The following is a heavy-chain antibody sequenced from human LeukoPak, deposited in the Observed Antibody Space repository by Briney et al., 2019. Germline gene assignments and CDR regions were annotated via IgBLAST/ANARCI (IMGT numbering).Heavy chain of an antibody. D-gene: IGHD6-6*01. CDR2: ISTSGST. V-gene: IGHV4-4*07. Sequence: SETLSLTCTGSGGSISSYYWSWIRQPAGKVLEWIGRISTSGSTDYNPSLKSRVTMSVDTSKNQFSLKLSSVTAADTAVYYCARSPIAARPSDAFDIWGQGTMVTVSS. J-gene: IGHJ3*02. CDR1: GGSISSYY. CDR3: ARSPIAARPSDAFDI.